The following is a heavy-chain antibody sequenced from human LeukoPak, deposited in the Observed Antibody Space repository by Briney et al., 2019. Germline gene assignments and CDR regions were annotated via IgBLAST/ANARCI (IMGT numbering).Heavy chain of an antibody. CDR1: GFTVSSNY. CDR2: IYSGGSA. V-gene: IGHV3-66*01. D-gene: IGHD3-10*01. CDR3: ARVMRGYYGSGTGDY. J-gene: IGHJ4*02. Sequence: GGSLRLSCAASGFTVSSNYMSWVRQAPGKGLEWVSVIYSGGSAYYADSVKGRFTISRDNPKNTLYLQMNSLRAEDTAVYYCARVMRGYYGSGTGDYWGQGTLVTVSS.